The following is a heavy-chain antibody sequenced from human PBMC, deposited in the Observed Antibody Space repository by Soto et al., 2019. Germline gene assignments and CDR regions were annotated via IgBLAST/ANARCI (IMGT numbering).Heavy chain of an antibody. Sequence: QVQLQQWGAGLLKPSETLSLTCAVNGGSFTGYYGCWIRQSPGKGLELIGEVSHRGSTNYNPSLKRRVTIALDTSKNQFFLKLNSVTAADTGMYYCARNGGSTWYYFDSWGQGTVVTVSS. J-gene: IGHJ4*02. CDR1: GGSFTGYY. CDR3: ARNGGSTWYYFDS. V-gene: IGHV4-34*01. CDR2: VSHRGST. D-gene: IGHD6-13*01.